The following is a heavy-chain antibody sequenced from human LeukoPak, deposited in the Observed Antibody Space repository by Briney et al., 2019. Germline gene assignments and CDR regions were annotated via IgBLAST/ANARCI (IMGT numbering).Heavy chain of an antibody. Sequence: GGSLRLSCAASGFTFSSYSMNWVRQAPGKGLEWVSSISSSSSYIYYADSVKGRFIISRDNAKNSLYLQMNSLRAEDTAVYYCARDLDSSGYYGAFDIWGQGTMVTVSS. D-gene: IGHD3-22*01. V-gene: IGHV3-21*01. CDR1: GFTFSSYS. CDR2: ISSSSSYI. CDR3: ARDLDSSGYYGAFDI. J-gene: IGHJ3*02.